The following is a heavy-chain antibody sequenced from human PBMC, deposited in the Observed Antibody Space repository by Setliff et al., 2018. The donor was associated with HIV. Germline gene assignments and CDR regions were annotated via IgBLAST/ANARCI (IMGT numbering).Heavy chain of an antibody. V-gene: IGHV3-7*01. CDR1: GFTFSSYW. Sequence: PGESLKISCAASGFTFSSYWMSWVRQAPGKGLEWVANIKQDGSEKYYVDSVKGRFTISRDNSKNMLYLQMNSLTTEDTAVYYCAKPTTVVTSYYFDSWGQGTQVTVSS. J-gene: IGHJ4*02. CDR3: AKPTTVVTSYYFDS. D-gene: IGHD4-17*01. CDR2: IKQDGSEK.